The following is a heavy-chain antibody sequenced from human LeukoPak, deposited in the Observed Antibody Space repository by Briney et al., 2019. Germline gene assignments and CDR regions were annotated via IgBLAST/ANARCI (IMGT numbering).Heavy chain of an antibody. CDR2: IYYSGST. CDR1: GGSISSYY. D-gene: IGHD3-16*01. V-gene: IGHV4-59*08. CDR3: ARGGIYGANAADDY. Sequence: SETLSLTCTVSGGSISSYYWSWIRQPPGKGLEWIGYIYYSGSTYYNPSLKSRVTISVDTSKNQFSLKLSSVTAADTAVYYCARGGIYGANAADDYWGQGTLVTVSS. J-gene: IGHJ4*02.